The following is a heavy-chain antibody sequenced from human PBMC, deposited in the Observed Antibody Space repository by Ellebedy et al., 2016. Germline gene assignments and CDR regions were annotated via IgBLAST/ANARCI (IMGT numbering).Heavy chain of an antibody. CDR2: INSDGSST. CDR1: GFTFSSYW. J-gene: IGHJ6*03. V-gene: IGHV3-74*01. D-gene: IGHD5-12*01. Sequence: GGSLRLXXAASGFTFSSYWMHWVRQAPGKGLVWVSRINSDGSSTSYADSVKGRFTISRDNSKNTLYLQMNSLRAEDTAVYYCAKDMVATTRYYYYYMDVWGKGTTVTVSS. CDR3: AKDMVATTRYYYYYMDV.